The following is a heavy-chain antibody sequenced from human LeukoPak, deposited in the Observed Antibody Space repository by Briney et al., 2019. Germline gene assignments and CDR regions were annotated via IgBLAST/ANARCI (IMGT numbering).Heavy chain of an antibody. CDR3: ARESVNYGDYASLWYFDY. CDR1: GGTFSSYA. CDR2: IIPIFGTA. J-gene: IGHJ4*02. Sequence: SVKVSCKASGGTFSSYAISWVRQAPGQGLEWMGGIIPIFGTANYAQKFQGRVTITTDESTSTAYMELSSLRSEDTAVYYCARESVNYGDYASLWYFDYWGQGTLVTVSS. D-gene: IGHD4-17*01. V-gene: IGHV1-69*05.